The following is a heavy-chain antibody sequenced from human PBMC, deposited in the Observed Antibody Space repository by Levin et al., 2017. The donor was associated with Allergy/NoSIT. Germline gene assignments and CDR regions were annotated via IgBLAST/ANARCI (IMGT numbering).Heavy chain of an antibody. CDR3: ARGGHQLPEDWFDP. D-gene: IGHD1-1*01. J-gene: IGHJ5*02. Sequence: PGGSLRLSCAASGFTLSSYSMNWVRQAPGKGLEWVSSISRSSAFIYYADSVKGRFTISRDNAKNSLFLQMNSLTADDTAVYYCARGGHQLPEDWFDPWGQGTLVTVYS. CDR2: ISRSSAFI. V-gene: IGHV3-21*01. CDR1: GFTLSSYS.